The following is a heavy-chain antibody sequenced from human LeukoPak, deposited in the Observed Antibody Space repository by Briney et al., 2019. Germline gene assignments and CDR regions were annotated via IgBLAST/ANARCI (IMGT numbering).Heavy chain of an antibody. D-gene: IGHD2-15*01. Sequence: SETLSLTCTVSGGSISSSSYYWGWIRQPPGKGLEWIGSIYYSGSTYYNPSLKSRVTMSVDTSKNQFSLKLSSVTAADTAVYYCAGDIVVVVAATELYYGMDVWGQGTTVTVSS. V-gene: IGHV4-39*07. CDR2: IYYSGST. CDR3: AGDIVVVVAATELYYGMDV. J-gene: IGHJ6*02. CDR1: GGSISSSSYY.